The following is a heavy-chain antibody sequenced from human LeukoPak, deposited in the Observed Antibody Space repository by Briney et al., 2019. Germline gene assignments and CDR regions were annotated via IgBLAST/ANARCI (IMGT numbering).Heavy chain of an antibody. CDR3: ARDRGYSGYEANRGVDY. CDR1: GYAFTSYV. Sequence: ASVKVSCKASGYAFTSYVISWVRQAPGQGLEWMGWISAYNGNTNYAQKLQGRVTMTTDTSTSTAYMELRSLRSDDTAVYYCARDRGYSGYEANRGVDYWGQGTLVTVSS. J-gene: IGHJ4*02. V-gene: IGHV1-18*01. CDR2: ISAYNGNT. D-gene: IGHD5-12*01.